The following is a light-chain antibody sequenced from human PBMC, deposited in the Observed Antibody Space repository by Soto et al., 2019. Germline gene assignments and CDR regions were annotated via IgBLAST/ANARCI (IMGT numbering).Light chain of an antibody. Sequence: QLVLTQPPSASGSPGQSVTISCTGTSSDVGGYNYVSWYQQHPGKAPKLMIYEVSKRPSGVPDRFSGSKSGNTASLTVSGLQAEDEADYYCSSYAGSIYVFGTGTKVTVL. CDR1: SSDVGGYNY. V-gene: IGLV2-8*01. J-gene: IGLJ1*01. CDR3: SSYAGSIYV. CDR2: EVS.